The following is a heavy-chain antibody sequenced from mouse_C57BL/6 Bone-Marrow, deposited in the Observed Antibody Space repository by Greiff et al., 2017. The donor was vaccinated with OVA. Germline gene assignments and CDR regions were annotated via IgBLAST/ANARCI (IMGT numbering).Heavy chain of an antibody. CDR3: ASIYYGDY. CDR1: GYTFTSYW. CDR2: IHPNSGST. Sequence: QVQLQQPGAELVQPGASVKLSCKASGYTFTSYWMHWVKQRPGQGLEWIGMIHPNSGSTNYNEKLKSKGTLTVDKSTSTAYMQLSNLTSEDSAVYYCASIYYGDYWGQGTSVTVSS. J-gene: IGHJ4*01. V-gene: IGHV1-64*01. D-gene: IGHD1-1*01.